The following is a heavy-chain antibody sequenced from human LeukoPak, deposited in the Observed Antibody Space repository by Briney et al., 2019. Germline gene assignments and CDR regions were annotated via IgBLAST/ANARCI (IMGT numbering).Heavy chain of an antibody. Sequence: GGSLRLSCEASGFTFSNYWMNWVRQAPGKGLEWVANIKYDGSEKYYVDSVKGRFTIPRDNGKNSLYVQMNSLSVEDTAVYYCATYSSMNAREFQHWGQGTLVTVSS. D-gene: IGHD2-2*01. J-gene: IGHJ1*01. V-gene: IGHV3-7*01. CDR1: GFTFSNYW. CDR3: ATYSSMNAREFQH. CDR2: IKYDGSEK.